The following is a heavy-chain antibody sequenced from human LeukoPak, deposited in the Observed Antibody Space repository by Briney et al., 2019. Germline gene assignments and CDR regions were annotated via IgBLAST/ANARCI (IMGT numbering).Heavy chain of an antibody. Sequence: SETLSLTCTVSGGSISSSSYYWGWIRQPPGKGLEWIGSIYYSGSTYYNPSLKSRVTISVGTSKNQFSLKLSSMTAADTAVYYCATRNGGWFDYWGQGTLVTVSS. D-gene: IGHD1-1*01. V-gene: IGHV4-39*01. CDR2: IYYSGST. CDR1: GGSISSSSYY. J-gene: IGHJ4*02. CDR3: ATRNGGWFDY.